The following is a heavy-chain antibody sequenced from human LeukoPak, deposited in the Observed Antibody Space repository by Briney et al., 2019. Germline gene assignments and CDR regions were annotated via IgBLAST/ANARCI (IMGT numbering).Heavy chain of an antibody. V-gene: IGHV1-24*01. CDR2: FDPEDGET. Sequence: ASVKVSCRVSGYTLTELSMHWVRQAPGKGLEWMVGFDPEDGETIYAQKFQGRVIMTEDTSTDTAYMELSSLISEDTAVYYCATASTKLELRGFDPWGQRTLVTVSS. D-gene: IGHD1-7*01. J-gene: IGHJ5*02. CDR1: GYTLTELS. CDR3: ATASTKLELRGFDP.